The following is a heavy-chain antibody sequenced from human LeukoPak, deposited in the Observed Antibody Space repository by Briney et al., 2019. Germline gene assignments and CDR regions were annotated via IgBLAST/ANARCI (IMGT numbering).Heavy chain of an antibody. V-gene: IGHV3-21*01. Sequence: GGSLRLSCAASGFTFSSYSMNWVRQAPGKGLEWVSSISSSSYIYYADSVKGRFTISRDNSKNTLYLQMNGLRAEDTAVYYCASDYYYDSSGYVRDYWGQGTLVTVSS. J-gene: IGHJ4*02. CDR1: GFTFSSYS. CDR2: ISSSSYI. D-gene: IGHD3-22*01. CDR3: ASDYYYDSSGYVRDY.